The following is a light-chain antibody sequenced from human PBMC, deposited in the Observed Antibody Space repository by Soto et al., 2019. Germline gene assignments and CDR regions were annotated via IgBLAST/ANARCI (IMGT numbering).Light chain of an antibody. CDR2: AAS. CDR1: QGIGVY. J-gene: IGKJ4*01. Sequence: DIQMTQSPSSLSASLGGRVTITCRASQGIGVYLAWFQQKPGKVPKLLIYAASTLQSGVPSRFSGSGSGTDFTLAIISLQPEDFATYYCQKYNSAPLTFGGGTKVDIK. V-gene: IGKV1-27*01. CDR3: QKYNSAPLT.